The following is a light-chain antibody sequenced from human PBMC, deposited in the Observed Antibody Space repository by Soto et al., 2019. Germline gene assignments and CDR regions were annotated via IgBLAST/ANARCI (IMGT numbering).Light chain of an antibody. CDR3: QQYDISPWT. Sequence: EVVMTQSPAPLSVSPGGRATRSCRSSQSLSSNFLAWYQQKPGQAPRLLIYDSSTRATGFPDRFSGSGSGTDFTLTIIRLEPEDFAVYYCQQYDISPWTFGQGTKVDI. CDR2: DSS. V-gene: IGKV3-20*01. CDR1: QSLSSNF. J-gene: IGKJ1*01.